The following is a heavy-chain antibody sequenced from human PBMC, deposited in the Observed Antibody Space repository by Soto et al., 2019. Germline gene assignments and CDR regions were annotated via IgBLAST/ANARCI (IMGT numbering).Heavy chain of an antibody. D-gene: IGHD7-27*01. CDR2: IYHSGST. CDR1: GGSISSGDYY. J-gene: IGHJ4*02. Sequence: SETLSLTCTVSGGSISSGDYYWSWIRQPPGKGLEWIGSIYHSGSTYYNPSLKSRATISVDTSKNQFSLKLSSVTAADTAVYYCASANWDPARPYDYWGQGSLVTVSS. CDR3: ASANWDPARPYDY. V-gene: IGHV4-39*01.